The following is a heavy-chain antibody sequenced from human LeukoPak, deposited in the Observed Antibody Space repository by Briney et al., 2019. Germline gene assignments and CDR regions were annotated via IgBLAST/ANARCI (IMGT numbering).Heavy chain of an antibody. V-gene: IGHV4-61*02. CDR3: ATTPRGPYRSSSGAFDI. J-gene: IGHJ3*02. CDR2: IYTSGRT. Sequence: SETLSLTCTVSGGSISSTSHYWSWIRQPAGKGLEWIGRIYTSGRTNYNPSLKSRVTISVDTSKNQFSLKVSSVTAADTAVYYCATTPRGPYRSSSGAFDIWGQGTMVTVSS. D-gene: IGHD6-6*01. CDR1: GGSISSTSHY.